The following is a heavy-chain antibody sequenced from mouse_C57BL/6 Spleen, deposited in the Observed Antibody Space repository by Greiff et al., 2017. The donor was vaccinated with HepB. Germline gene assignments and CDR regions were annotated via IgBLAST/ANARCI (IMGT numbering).Heavy chain of an antibody. CDR2: IDPSDSYT. J-gene: IGHJ2*01. V-gene: IGHV1-69*01. Sequence: VQLQQPGAELVMPGASVKLSCKASGYTFTSYWMHWVKQRPGQGLEWIGEIDPSDSYTNYNQKFKGKSTLTVDKSSSTAYMQLSSLTSEDSAVYYCARRDYDGYFDYWGQGTTLTVSS. CDR1: GYTFTSYW. CDR3: ARRDYDGYFDY. D-gene: IGHD2-4*01.